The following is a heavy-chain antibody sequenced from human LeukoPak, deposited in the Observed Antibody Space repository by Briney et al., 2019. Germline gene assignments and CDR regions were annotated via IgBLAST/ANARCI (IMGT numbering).Heavy chain of an antibody. CDR3: ARHSLYYDFSLFDY. Sequence: SETLSLTCSVSAFSISSSYYYWGWIRQPPGKGLEWIGSIYYSGTTYYNPSLKSRDTISVDTSMNQFSLKMSSVTAADTAVYYCARHSLYYDFSLFDYWGLGTLVTVSS. J-gene: IGHJ4*02. CDR2: IYYSGTT. CDR1: AFSISSSYYY. V-gene: IGHV4-39*01. D-gene: IGHD3-3*01.